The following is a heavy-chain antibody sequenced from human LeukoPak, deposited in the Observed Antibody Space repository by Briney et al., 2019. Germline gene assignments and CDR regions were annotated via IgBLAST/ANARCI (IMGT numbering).Heavy chain of an antibody. J-gene: IGHJ3*02. CDR2: ISYDGSNK. Sequence: GGSLRLSCAASGFTFSSYAMHWVRQAPGKGLEWVAVISYDGSNKYYADSVKGRFTISRDNSKNTLYLQMNSLRAEDTAVYYCAKGGREYSSSPDAFDIWGQGAMVTVSS. CDR3: AKGGREYSSSPDAFDI. D-gene: IGHD6-6*01. CDR1: GFTFSSYA. V-gene: IGHV3-30-3*01.